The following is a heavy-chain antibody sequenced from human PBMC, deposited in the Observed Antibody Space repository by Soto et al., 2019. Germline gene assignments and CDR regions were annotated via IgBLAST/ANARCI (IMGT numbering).Heavy chain of an antibody. J-gene: IGHJ6*03. CDR1: GYTFTSYD. Sequence: ASVKVSCKASGYTFTSYDINWVRQATGQGLEWMGWMNPNSGNTGYAQKFQGRVTMTRNTSISTAYMELSSLRSEDTAVYYCARMRSSGYVHYYYYYMDVWGKGTTVTVSS. CDR3: ARMRSSGYVHYYYYYMDV. V-gene: IGHV1-8*01. CDR2: MNPNSGNT. D-gene: IGHD5-12*01.